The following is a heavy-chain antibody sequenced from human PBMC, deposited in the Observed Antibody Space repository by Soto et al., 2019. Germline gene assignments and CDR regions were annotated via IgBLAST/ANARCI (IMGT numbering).Heavy chain of an antibody. J-gene: IGHJ4*02. CDR3: ASEVMAGTAY. D-gene: IGHD6-19*01. CDR2: INAGNGNT. Sequence: QVLLVQSGAEERRPGASVKVSCEASGHTFTDFHIHWVRQAPGQGLEWMGWINAGNGNTEYSQKLQERGTILRNTSGNTAYMELSSLTPEDTAVYCCASEVMAGTAYWGQGTLVTVSS. CDR1: GHTFTDFH. V-gene: IGHV1-3*05.